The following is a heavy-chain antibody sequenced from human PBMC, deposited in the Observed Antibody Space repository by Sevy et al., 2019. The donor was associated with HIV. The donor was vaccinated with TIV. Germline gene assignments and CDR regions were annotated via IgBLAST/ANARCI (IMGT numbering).Heavy chain of an antibody. CDR3: AKDIRQLAGDQTGFDY. V-gene: IGHV3-9*01. D-gene: IGHD4-17*01. Sequence: GGSLRLSCAASGFTFDDYAMHWVRQAPGKGLEWVSGISWNSGSIGYADSVKGRFTISRDNAKNSLYLQMNSLRAEDTALYYCAKDIRQLAGDQTGFDYWGQGTLVTVSS. CDR2: ISWNSGSI. J-gene: IGHJ4*02. CDR1: GFTFDDYA.